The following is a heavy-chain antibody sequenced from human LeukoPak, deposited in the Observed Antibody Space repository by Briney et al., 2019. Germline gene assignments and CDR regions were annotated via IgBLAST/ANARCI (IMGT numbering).Heavy chain of an antibody. J-gene: IGHJ4*02. Sequence: SETLSLTCTVSRGSISSYYWSWIRQSPGKGLEWIGYVSDRGGTSYNPSLKSRVTISVDTSKNQFSLKLRSVTAADTAVYYCARDGGYDRPGIDYWGQGTLVTVSS. V-gene: IGHV4-59*01. CDR3: ARDGGYDRPGIDY. CDR1: RGSISSYY. D-gene: IGHD5-12*01. CDR2: VSDRGGT.